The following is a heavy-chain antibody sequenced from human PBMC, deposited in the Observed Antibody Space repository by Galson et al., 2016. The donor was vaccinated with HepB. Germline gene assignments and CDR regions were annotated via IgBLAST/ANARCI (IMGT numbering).Heavy chain of an antibody. D-gene: IGHD3-3*01. Sequence: SLRLSCAASGFTFSDYYMSWIRQAPGKGLEWVSYISSSSSYTNYADSVKGRFTISRDNAKNSLYLQMNSLRAEDTAVYYCARDFYDFWSGYLGGNYFDYWGQGTLVTVSS. V-gene: IGHV3-11*06. CDR2: ISSSSSYT. J-gene: IGHJ4*02. CDR3: ARDFYDFWSGYLGGNYFDY. CDR1: GFTFSDYY.